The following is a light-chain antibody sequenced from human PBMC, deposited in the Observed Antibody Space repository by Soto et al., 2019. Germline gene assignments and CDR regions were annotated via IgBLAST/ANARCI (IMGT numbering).Light chain of an antibody. Sequence: LVLTQSPSASASLGASVKLTCTLNSGHTTYAIAWHQQQPEKGPRYLMKVNGDGRHNKGDGIPDRFSGSSSGAERYLTISSLLSEDEGDYYCQTWGTGVQVFGGGTKVTVL. CDR2: VNGDGRH. V-gene: IGLV4-69*01. J-gene: IGLJ3*02. CDR1: SGHTTYA. CDR3: QTWGTGVQV.